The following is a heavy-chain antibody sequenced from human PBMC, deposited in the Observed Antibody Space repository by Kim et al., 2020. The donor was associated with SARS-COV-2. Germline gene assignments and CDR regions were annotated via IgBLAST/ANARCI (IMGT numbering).Heavy chain of an antibody. Sequence: SETLSLTCAVYGGSFSGYYWSWIRQPPGKGLEWIGEINHSGSTNYNPSLKSRVTISVETSKNQFSLKLSSVTAADTAVYYCARGRGYCSSTSCNYYYYYGMDVRGQGTTVTVSS. CDR2: INHSGST. CDR1: GGSFSGYY. D-gene: IGHD2-2*03. V-gene: IGHV4-34*01. J-gene: IGHJ6*02. CDR3: ARGRGYCSSTSCNYYYYYGMDV.